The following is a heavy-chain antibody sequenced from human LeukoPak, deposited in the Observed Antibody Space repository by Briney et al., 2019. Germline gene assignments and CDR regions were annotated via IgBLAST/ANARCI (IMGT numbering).Heavy chain of an antibody. CDR2: INGSAPLI. D-gene: IGHD2/OR15-2a*01. CDR3: TRELLSLQQALDF. CDR1: ERTFSNHA. V-gene: IGHV3-21*01. Sequence: PGGPLRFSGAASERTFSNHAMNWVRKAPGKALKWVTSINGSAPLIFYADSVRGRFTVSRDNAANSLSLQMDSLTVEDTAVYYCTRELLSLQQALDFWGQGALVTVSS. J-gene: IGHJ4*02.